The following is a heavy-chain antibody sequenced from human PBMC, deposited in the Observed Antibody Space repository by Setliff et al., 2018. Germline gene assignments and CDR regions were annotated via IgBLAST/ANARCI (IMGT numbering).Heavy chain of an antibody. Sequence: SETLSLTCTVSGGSISSYYWSWIRQPPGKRLEWIGYIYYSWSTNYNPSLESRVTISVDTSKNQFSLRLNSATAADTAVYYCARLRGAFDYWGQGTLVTVPQ. D-gene: IGHD3-16*01. J-gene: IGHJ4*02. CDR2: IYYSWST. CDR3: ARLRGAFDY. V-gene: IGHV4-59*01. CDR1: GGSISSYY.